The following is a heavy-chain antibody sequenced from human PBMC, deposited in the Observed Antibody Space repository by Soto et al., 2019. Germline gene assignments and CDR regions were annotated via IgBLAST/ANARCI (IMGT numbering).Heavy chain of an antibody. CDR1: GGSISTYY. V-gene: IGHV4-59*01. CDR2: IYYNGNT. Sequence: PSETLSLTCTVSGGSISTYYWSWTRQPPGERLEWIGYIYYNGNTNYNSSLKSRVTISIDTSKNQFSLKLNSVTAADTAVYFCARLAYTSGFTFDYWGRGTLVTVSS. J-gene: IGHJ4*02. D-gene: IGHD5-18*01. CDR3: ARLAYTSGFTFDY.